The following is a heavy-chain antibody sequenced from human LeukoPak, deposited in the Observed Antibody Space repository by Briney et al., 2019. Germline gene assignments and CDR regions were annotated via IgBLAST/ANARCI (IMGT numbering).Heavy chain of an antibody. CDR1: GFTFSSYA. CDR3: ASGYCSSTSCPPNWFDP. J-gene: IGHJ5*02. V-gene: IGHV3-30-3*01. D-gene: IGHD2-2*03. Sequence: GGSLRLSCAASGFTFSSYAMHWVRQAPGKGLEWVAVISYDGSNKYYADSVKGRFTISRDNSKNTLYLQMNSLRAEDTAVYYCASGYCSSTSCPPNWFDPWGQGTLVTVSS. CDR2: ISYDGSNK.